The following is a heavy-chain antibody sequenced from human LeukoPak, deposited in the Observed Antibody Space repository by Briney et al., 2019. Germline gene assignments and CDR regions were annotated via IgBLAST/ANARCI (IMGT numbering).Heavy chain of an antibody. CDR1: GSISSYY. CDR2: IYTSGST. Sequence: SETLSLTCTVSGSISSYYWSWIRQPPGKGLEWIGYIYTSGSTNYNPSLKSRVAISVDTSKNQFSLDLSSVTAADTAVYYCARQKCTSTSCLTKNAFDIWGQGTMVTVSS. V-gene: IGHV4-4*09. CDR3: ARQKCTSTSCLTKNAFDI. J-gene: IGHJ3*02. D-gene: IGHD2-2*01.